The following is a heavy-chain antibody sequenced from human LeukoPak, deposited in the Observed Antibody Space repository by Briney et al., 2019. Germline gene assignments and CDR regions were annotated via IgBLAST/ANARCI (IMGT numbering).Heavy chain of an antibody. V-gene: IGHV3-23*01. D-gene: IGHD6-19*01. CDR3: AKEEGVEWLGTNYFDY. J-gene: IGHJ4*02. CDR2: ISGSGGST. Sequence: VRSLRLSSAASGFTFSSYAMSWVRQAPGKELEWVSAISGSGGSTYYADSVKGRFTISRDNSKNTLYLQMNSLRAEDTAVYYCAKEEGVEWLGTNYFDYWGQGTLVTVSS. CDR1: GFTFSSYA.